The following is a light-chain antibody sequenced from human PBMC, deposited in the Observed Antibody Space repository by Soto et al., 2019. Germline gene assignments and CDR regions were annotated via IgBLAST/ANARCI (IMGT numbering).Light chain of an antibody. CDR3: QTWVAGIYV. J-gene: IGLJ1*01. CDR2: LNSDGSH. CDR1: RGHSSYA. V-gene: IGLV4-69*01. Sequence: QLVLTQSPSASASLGASVKLTCTLSRGHSSYAIAWHQQQPEKGPRYLMNLNSDGSHSKGDGIPDRFSGSSSGAERYLTISSLQSEDEADYYCQTWVAGIYVFGTGTKLTVL.